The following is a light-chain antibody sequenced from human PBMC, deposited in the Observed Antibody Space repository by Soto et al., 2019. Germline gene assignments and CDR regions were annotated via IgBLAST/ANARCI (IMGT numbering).Light chain of an antibody. CDR3: QHSYSTPWP. CDR2: AAS. J-gene: IGKJ1*01. Sequence: DIQVTQSPSSLSACVGDRVTITCRASQSISSYLNWYQQKPGKAPKLLIYAASSLQSGVPSRFSGSGSGTDFTPTIISLQPEDFVTYYCQHSYSTPWPFGQGTKVDIK. V-gene: IGKV1-39*01. CDR1: QSISSY.